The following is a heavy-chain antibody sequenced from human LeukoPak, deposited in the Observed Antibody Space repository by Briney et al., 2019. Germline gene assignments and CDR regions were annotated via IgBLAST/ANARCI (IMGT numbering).Heavy chain of an antibody. D-gene: IGHD5-18*01. CDR2: IQYNGTNK. CDR1: GFTFSSYA. CDR3: VKDIRRGYNFGYDQFAY. V-gene: IGHV3-30*02. J-gene: IGHJ4*02. Sequence: GGSLRLSCAASGFTFSSYAMSWVRQAPGKGLEWVAFIQYNGTNKDYADSVKGRFTISRDNSKNTVSLQMNSLKPEDTALYYCVKDIRRGYNFGYDQFAYWGQGTLVTVSS.